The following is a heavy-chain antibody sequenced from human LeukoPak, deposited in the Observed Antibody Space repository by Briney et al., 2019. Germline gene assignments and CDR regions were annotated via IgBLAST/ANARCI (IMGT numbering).Heavy chain of an antibody. CDR1: GFTFSSYS. D-gene: IGHD2-15*01. CDR2: ISSSSYI. V-gene: IGHV3-21*01. CDR3: ARDKDETHAFDI. J-gene: IGHJ3*02. Sequence: GGSLRLSCAASGFTFSSYSMNWVRQAPGKGLEWVSSISSSSYIYYADSVKGRFTTSRDNAKNSLYLQMNSLRAEDTAVYYCARDKDETHAFDIWGQGTMVTVSS.